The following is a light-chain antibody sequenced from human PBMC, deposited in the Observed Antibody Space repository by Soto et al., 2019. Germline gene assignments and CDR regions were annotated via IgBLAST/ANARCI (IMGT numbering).Light chain of an antibody. CDR3: LLSYNGPYV. V-gene: IGLV7-46*01. CDR1: TGAVTNGHY. Sequence: AVATQGPSLTVSPGGTVPLTCGSSTGAVTNGHYPYWFQQKPGQAPRTLIYDTTNRHSWTPARFSGSLLGGKAALTLSGAQTEDEAEYYCLLSYNGPYVFGTGTKVTVL. CDR2: DTT. J-gene: IGLJ1*01.